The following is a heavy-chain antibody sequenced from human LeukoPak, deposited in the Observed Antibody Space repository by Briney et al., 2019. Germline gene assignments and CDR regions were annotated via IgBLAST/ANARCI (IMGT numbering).Heavy chain of an antibody. CDR1: GFTFSGSA. CDR2: IRSKANSYAT. Sequence: PGGSLKLSCAASGFTFSGSAMHWVRQASGKGLEWVGRIRSKANSYATAYAASVKGRFTISRDDSKNTAYLQMNSLKTEDTAVYYCTRSREDGDYFYFDYWGQGTLVTVSS. CDR3: TRSREDGDYFYFDY. J-gene: IGHJ4*02. V-gene: IGHV3-73*01. D-gene: IGHD4-17*01.